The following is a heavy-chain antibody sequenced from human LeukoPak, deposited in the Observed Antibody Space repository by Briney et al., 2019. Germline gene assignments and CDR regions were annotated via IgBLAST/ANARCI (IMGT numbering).Heavy chain of an antibody. V-gene: IGHV4-34*01. J-gene: IGHJ6*02. Sequence: PSETLSLTCAVYGGSFSGYYWSWIRQPPGKGLEWIGEINHSGSTNYNPSLKSRVTISVDTSKNQFSLKLSSVTAADTAVYYCASVPNGYYYYYYGMDVWGQGTTVTVSS. CDR2: INHSGST. D-gene: IGHD2-8*01. CDR1: GGSFSGYY. CDR3: ASVPNGYYYYYYGMDV.